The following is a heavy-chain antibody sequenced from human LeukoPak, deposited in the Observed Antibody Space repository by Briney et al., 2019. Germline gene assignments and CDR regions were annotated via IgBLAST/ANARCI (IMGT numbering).Heavy chain of an antibody. Sequence: GGSLRLSCTASGFTFSSYGMSWVRQPPGKGLEWVSTLSESGDNTYYADSVKGRFTISRDNSKNTLYLQMNSLRSDDTAVYYCAKGAFYDYWGQGTLVTVSS. J-gene: IGHJ4*02. CDR1: GFTFSSYG. D-gene: IGHD2/OR15-2a*01. V-gene: IGHV3-23*01. CDR2: LSESGDNT. CDR3: AKGAFYDY.